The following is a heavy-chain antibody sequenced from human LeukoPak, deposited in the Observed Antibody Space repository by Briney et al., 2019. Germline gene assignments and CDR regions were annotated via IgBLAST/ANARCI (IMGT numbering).Heavy chain of an antibody. Sequence: PGGSLRLSCAASGITFNSYEMNWVRLAPGKGLEWVSYISGSGSIKYYADSVKGRFTISRDNAKNSLYLQMNSLRAKDTAVYYCARFGSSDYYFDSWGQGTLVTVSS. J-gene: IGHJ4*02. D-gene: IGHD2-15*01. CDR3: ARFGSSDYYFDS. CDR1: GITFNSYE. V-gene: IGHV3-48*03. CDR2: ISGSGSIK.